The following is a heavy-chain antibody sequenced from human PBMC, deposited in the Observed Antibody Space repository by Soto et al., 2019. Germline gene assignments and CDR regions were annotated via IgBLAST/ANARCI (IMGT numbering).Heavy chain of an antibody. Sequence: PGGSLRLSCAAAGFTFTNYAMTWVRQAPGKGLVWVSVTSGSGGSTYYADSVKGRFTISRDNSKNTLYLQMDSLRAEDTAVYYCAKVIVVIAAAGDYFDHWGQGTLVTVSS. CDR2: TSGSGGST. CDR1: GFTFTNYA. V-gene: IGHV3-23*01. J-gene: IGHJ4*02. D-gene: IGHD2-21*01. CDR3: AKVIVVIAAAGDYFDH.